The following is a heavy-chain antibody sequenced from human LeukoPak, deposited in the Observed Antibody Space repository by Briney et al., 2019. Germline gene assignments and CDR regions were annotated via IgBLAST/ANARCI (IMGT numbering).Heavy chain of an antibody. CDR3: ARESDGSGSNYFDY. J-gene: IGHJ4*02. CDR1: GGSISSYY. CDR2: IYYSGST. V-gene: IGHV4-59*01. Sequence: KPSETLSLTCTVSGGSISSYYWSWIRQPPGKGLEWIGYIYYSGSTNYNPSLKSRVTISVDASKNQFSLKLSSVTAADTAVYYCARESDGSGSNYFDYWGQGTLVTVSS. D-gene: IGHD3-10*01.